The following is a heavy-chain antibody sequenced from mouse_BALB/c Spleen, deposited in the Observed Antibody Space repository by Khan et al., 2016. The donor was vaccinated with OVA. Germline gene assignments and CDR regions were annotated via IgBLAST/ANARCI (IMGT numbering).Heavy chain of an antibody. CDR1: GFTFSTYG. D-gene: IGHD1-1*01. J-gene: IGHJ3*01. Sequence: EVELVESGGDLVKPEGSLKLSCAASGFTFSTYGMSWVRQTPDKRLEWVATISSGGSYTYYPDSVQGRFTFSRDNAKNTLYLQMSSLKSEDTAMFYCARRAYYYDSEGFAYWGQGTLVTVSA. CDR2: ISSGGSYT. V-gene: IGHV5-6*01. CDR3: ARRAYYYDSEGFAY.